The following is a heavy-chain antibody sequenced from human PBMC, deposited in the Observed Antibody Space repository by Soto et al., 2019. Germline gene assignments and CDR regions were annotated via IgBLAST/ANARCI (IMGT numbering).Heavy chain of an antibody. D-gene: IGHD6-13*01. CDR3: ARGRVMGIKYSSRCYWFDP. CDR1: GGSFSCYY. CDR2: ISHSGST. J-gene: IGHJ5*02. V-gene: IGHV4-34*01. Sequence: PSETLSLTCAVYGGSFSCYYWILIRQPPGKGLEWIGEISHSGSTNYNPSLKSRVTIAVDTSKNELSLKLSSVTAADTAVYYCARGRVMGIKYSSRCYWFDPGGQETLVTVSS.